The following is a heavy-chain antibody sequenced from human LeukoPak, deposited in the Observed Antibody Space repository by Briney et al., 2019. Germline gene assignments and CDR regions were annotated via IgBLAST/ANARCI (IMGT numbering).Heavy chain of an antibody. CDR3: ASLHLNWFDP. J-gene: IGHJ5*02. V-gene: IGHV4-39*07. CDR2: IYHSGST. Sequence: SETLSLTCTVSGGSISSSNYYWGWIRQPPGKGLEWIGSIYHSGSTYYNPSLKSRVTISVDTSKDQFSLKLSSVTAADTAVYYCASLHLNWFDPWGQGTLVIVSS. CDR1: GGSISSSNYY.